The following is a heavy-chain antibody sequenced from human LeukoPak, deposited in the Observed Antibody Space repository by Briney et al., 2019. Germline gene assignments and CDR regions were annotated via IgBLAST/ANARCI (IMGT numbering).Heavy chain of an antibody. CDR3: ARESYSSGWSYYYYYMDV. Sequence: SETLSLTCTVSGGSISSSSYYWGWIRQPPGKGLEWIGSIYYSGSTYYNPSLKSRVTISVDTSKNQFSLKLSSVTAADTAVYYCARESYSSGWSYYYYYMDVWGKGTTVTVSS. V-gene: IGHV4-39*07. J-gene: IGHJ6*03. D-gene: IGHD6-13*01. CDR1: GGSISSSSYY. CDR2: IYYSGST.